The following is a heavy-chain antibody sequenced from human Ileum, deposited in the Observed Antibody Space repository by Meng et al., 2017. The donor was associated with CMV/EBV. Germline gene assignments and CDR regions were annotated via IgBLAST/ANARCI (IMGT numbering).Heavy chain of an antibody. J-gene: IGHJ4*02. CDR2: MYSDGAT. D-gene: IGHD3-22*01. CDR1: GFVVNSNY. V-gene: IGHV3-66*02. CDR3: ARGGGYYPIDY. Sequence: GESLKISCAASGFVVNSNYMNWVRQAPGKGLEWVSVMYSDGATYYADSVRGRFTISRDNSKNTLYLQMNSLRAGDTAPYYCARGGGYYPIDYWGQGTLVTVSS.